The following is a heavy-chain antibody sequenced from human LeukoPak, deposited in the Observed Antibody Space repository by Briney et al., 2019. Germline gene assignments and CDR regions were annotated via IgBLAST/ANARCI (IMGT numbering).Heavy chain of an antibody. D-gene: IGHD2/OR15-2a*01. V-gene: IGHV3-30*02. CDR2: IRYDGSNK. J-gene: IGHJ5*02. CDR1: GFTFSSYG. Sequence: PGGSLRLSCAASGFTFSSYGMHWVRQAQGKGLELVAFIRYDGSNKYYADSVKGRFTISRDNSKNTLYLQMNSLRAEDTAVYYCAKNWEYIGWFDPWGQGTLVTVSS. CDR3: AKNWEYIGWFDP.